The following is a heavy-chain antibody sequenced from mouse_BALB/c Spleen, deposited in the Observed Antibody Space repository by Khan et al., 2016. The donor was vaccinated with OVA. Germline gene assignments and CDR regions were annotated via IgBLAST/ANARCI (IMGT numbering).Heavy chain of an antibody. CDR1: GYSITSGYG. Sequence: EVQLQQSGPGLVKPSQSLSLTCTVTGYSITSGYGWNWNRQFPGNKLEWMGYISYSGSPNYNPSLKSRFSITRETSKNQFFLQLNSVTTEDTATYYCARTARIKYWGQGTTLTVPS. CDR3: ARTARIKY. J-gene: IGHJ2*01. CDR2: ISYSGSP. D-gene: IGHD3-3*01. V-gene: IGHV3-2*02.